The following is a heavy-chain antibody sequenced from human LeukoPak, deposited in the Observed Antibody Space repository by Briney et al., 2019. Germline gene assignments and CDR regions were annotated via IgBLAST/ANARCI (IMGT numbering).Heavy chain of an antibody. J-gene: IGHJ6*03. Sequence: PGGSLRLSCAASGFTVSSNYMSWVRQAPGKGLEWVSVIYSGGSTYYADSVKGRFTISRDNSKNTLYLQMNSLRAEDTAVYYCARAPDTAMRGGVTYYYYMDVWGKGTTVTVSS. V-gene: IGHV3-53*01. D-gene: IGHD5-18*01. CDR2: IYSGGST. CDR3: ARAPDTAMRGGVTYYYYMDV. CDR1: GFTVSSNY.